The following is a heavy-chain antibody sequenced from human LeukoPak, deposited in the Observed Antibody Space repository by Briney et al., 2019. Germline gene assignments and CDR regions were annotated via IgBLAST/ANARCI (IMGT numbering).Heavy chain of an antibody. Sequence: GASVKVSCKASGYTFTAYYMHWVRQAPGQGLEWMGWINPNSGGTNYAQKFQGRVTMTRDTSISTAYMELSRLRSDDTAVYYCARDYVLLWFGELLIRNWFDPWGQGTLVTVSS. J-gene: IGHJ5*02. CDR1: GYTFTAYY. CDR3: ARDYVLLWFGELLIRNWFDP. D-gene: IGHD3-10*01. CDR2: INPNSGGT. V-gene: IGHV1-2*02.